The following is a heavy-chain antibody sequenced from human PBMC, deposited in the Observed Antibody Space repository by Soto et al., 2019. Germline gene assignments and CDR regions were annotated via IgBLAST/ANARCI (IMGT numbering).Heavy chain of an antibody. CDR2: ISSSSSYT. Sequence: GGSLRLSCAASGFTFSDYYMSWIRQAPGKGLEWVSYISSSSSYTNYADSVKGRFTISRDNAKNSLYLQMNSLRAEDTAVYYCARDKITGPAGSKDRRNRFDPWGQGTLVTVSS. V-gene: IGHV3-11*06. CDR1: GFTFSDYY. J-gene: IGHJ5*02. D-gene: IGHD1-20*01. CDR3: ARDKITGPAGSKDRRNRFDP.